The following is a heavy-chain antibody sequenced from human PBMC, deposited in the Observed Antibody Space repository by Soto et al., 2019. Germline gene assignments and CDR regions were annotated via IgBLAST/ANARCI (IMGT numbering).Heavy chain of an antibody. Sequence: GGSLRLSCAASGFTFSSYAMHWVRQAPGKGLEWVAVISYDGSNKYYADSVKGRFTISRDNSKNTLYLQMNSLRAEDTAVYYCARDVLRFLESTYYYYGMDVWGQGTTVTVSS. CDR3: ARDVLRFLESTYYYYGMDV. J-gene: IGHJ6*02. CDR1: GFTFSSYA. CDR2: ISYDGSNK. D-gene: IGHD3-3*01. V-gene: IGHV3-30-3*01.